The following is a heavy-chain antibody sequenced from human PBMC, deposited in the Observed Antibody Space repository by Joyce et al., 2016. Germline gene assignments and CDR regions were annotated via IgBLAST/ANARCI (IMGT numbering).Heavy chain of an antibody. D-gene: IGHD1-26*01. Sequence: QGQLEESGGGVVQPGTSLRLSCAASGFIINNFGFHWVRQAPGKGVDWVAVISYDGNKKDYGDSVKGRFTISRDNPKNTVYLQMNSLRAEDTAVYYCAKVGRGKLGKNDAFDIWGQGTMVTVSS. CDR2: ISYDGNKK. CDR3: AKVGRGKLGKNDAFDI. J-gene: IGHJ3*02. V-gene: IGHV3-30*18. CDR1: GFIINNFG.